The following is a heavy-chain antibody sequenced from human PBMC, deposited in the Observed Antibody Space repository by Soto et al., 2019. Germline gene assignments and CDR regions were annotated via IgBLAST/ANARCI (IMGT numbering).Heavy chain of an antibody. CDR1: GFTFSSYG. J-gene: IGHJ6*02. V-gene: IGHV3-30*18. CDR2: ISYDGSNK. Sequence: GGSLRLSCAASGFTFSSYGMHWVRQAPGKGLEWVAVISYDGSNKYYADSVKGRFTISRDNSKNTLYLQMNSLRAEDTAVYYCAKEWLVVPAAIGFEYYGMDVWGQRTTVTVSS. D-gene: IGHD2-2*02. CDR3: AKEWLVVPAAIGFEYYGMDV.